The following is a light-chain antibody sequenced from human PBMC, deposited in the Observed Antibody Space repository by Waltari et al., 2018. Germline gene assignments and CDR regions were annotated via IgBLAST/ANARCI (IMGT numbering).Light chain of an antibody. V-gene: IGKV4-1*01. J-gene: IGKJ1*01. CDR2: WAS. CDR1: QSVLYSSSNKNY. Sequence: DIVMTQSPDSLAVSLGERSTIHCKSSQSVLYSSSNKNYLAWYQQKPGQPPKLLIYWASTRESGVPDRFSGSGSGTDFTLTISSLQAEDVAVYYCQQYYSFPQTFGQGTKVEIK. CDR3: QQYYSFPQT.